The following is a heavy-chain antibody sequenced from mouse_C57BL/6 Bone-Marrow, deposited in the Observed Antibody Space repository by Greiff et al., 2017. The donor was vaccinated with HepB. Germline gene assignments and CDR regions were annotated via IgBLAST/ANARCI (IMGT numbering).Heavy chain of an antibody. CDR1: GFNIKDDY. CDR2: IDPENGDT. V-gene: IGHV14-4*01. Sequence: VQLQQSGAEHVRPGASVKLSCTASGFNIKDDYMHWVKQRPEQGLEWIGWIDPENGDTEYASKFQGKATITADTSSNTAYLQLSSLTSEDTAVYYCTRWLLRFAYWGQGTLVTVSA. CDR3: TRWLLRFAY. J-gene: IGHJ3*01. D-gene: IGHD2-3*01.